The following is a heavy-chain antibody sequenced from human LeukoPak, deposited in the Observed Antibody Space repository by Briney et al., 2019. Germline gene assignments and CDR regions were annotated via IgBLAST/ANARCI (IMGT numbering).Heavy chain of an antibody. CDR3: ARELKGAFDI. Sequence: ASVKVSCKASGGTFSSYAISWVRQAPGQGLEWMGGIIPIFGTANYAQKFQGRVTITADESTSTAYMELSSLRSEDTAMYYCARELKGAFDIWGQGTMVTVSS. CDR1: GGTFSSYA. V-gene: IGHV1-69*13. CDR2: IIPIFGTA. J-gene: IGHJ3*02.